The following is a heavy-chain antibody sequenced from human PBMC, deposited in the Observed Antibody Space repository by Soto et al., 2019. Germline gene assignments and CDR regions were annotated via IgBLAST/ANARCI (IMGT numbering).Heavy chain of an antibody. V-gene: IGHV4-34*01. D-gene: IGHD1-1*01. CDR1: GQSFMGHS. CDR2: INESGST. Sequence: QVQLQQWGAGLLKPSGTLSLSCAVYGQSFMGHSGAWIRQPPGKGREWIGEINESGSTYYNPSLKSRVTISTDTSKNQFSLKLSSVSAADTAAYFCARGSGIVALPGELEDVNYDYWGQGTLVNVSS. CDR3: ARGSGIVALPGELEDVNYDY. J-gene: IGHJ4*02.